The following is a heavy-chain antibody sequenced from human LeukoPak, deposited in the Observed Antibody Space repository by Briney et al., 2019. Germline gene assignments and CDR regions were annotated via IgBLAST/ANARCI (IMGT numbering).Heavy chain of an antibody. CDR1: GGSILSTSFS. D-gene: IGHD6-19*01. J-gene: IGHJ5*02. CDR3: ARGGYSSGWYEGNWFDP. CDR2: LSYTGSA. Sequence: SETLSLTCTVSGGSILSTSFSWGWIRQSPGKGLEWIGALSYTGSAYYNPSLKSRVTISVDTSKNQFSLKLSSVTAADTAVYYCARGGYSSGWYEGNWFDPWGQGTLVTVSS. V-gene: IGHV4-39*07.